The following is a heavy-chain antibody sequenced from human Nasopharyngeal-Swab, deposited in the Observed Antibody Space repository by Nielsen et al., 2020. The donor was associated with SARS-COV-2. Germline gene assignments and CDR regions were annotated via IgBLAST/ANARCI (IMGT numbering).Heavy chain of an antibody. V-gene: IGHV4-39*01. D-gene: IGHD5-18*01. CDR1: GGSISSSSYY. CDR3: ATYGYGSYYYYYMDV. Sequence: SETLSLTCTVSGGSISSSSYYWGWIRQPPGKGLEWIGSIYYSGSTYYNPSLKSRVTISVDTSKNQFSLKLSSVTAADTVVYYCATYGYGSYYYYYMDVWGKGTTVTVSS. CDR2: IYYSGST. J-gene: IGHJ6*03.